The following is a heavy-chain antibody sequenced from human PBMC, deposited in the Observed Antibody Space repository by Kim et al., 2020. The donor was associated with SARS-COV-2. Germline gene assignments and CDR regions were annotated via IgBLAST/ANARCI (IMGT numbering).Heavy chain of an antibody. CDR2: IYYSGST. Sequence: SETLSLTCTVSGGSISSGGYYWSWIRQHPGKGLEWIGYIYYSGSTYDNPSLKSRVTISVDTSKNQFSLKLSSVTAADTAVYYCAGSQVPAANGYGYWGQGTLVTVSS. J-gene: IGHJ4*02. CDR1: GGSISSGGYY. D-gene: IGHD2-2*01. CDR3: AGSQVPAANGYGY. V-gene: IGHV4-31*03.